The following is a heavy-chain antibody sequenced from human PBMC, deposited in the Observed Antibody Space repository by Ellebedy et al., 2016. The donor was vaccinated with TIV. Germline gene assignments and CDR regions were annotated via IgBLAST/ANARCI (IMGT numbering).Heavy chain of an antibody. CDR1: GFTFSTYP. CDR3: TTYLYCGSSGCHYGRVDN. CDR2: ISANGGTT. D-gene: IGHD2-2*01. V-gene: IGHV3-23*01. Sequence: PGGSLRLSCAASGFTFSTYPMNWVRQAPGKGLEWVSIISANGGTTYYADSVKGRFTISRDNSKTTLYLQMNSLETEDTAVYFCTTYLYCGSSGCHYGRVDNWGQGTLVTVSS. J-gene: IGHJ4*02.